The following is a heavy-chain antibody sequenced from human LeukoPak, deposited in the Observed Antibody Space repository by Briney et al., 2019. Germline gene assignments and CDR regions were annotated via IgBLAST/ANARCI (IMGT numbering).Heavy chain of an antibody. Sequence: ASVTVSCTASGYTFTGYYMHWVRQAPGQGLEWMGRINPNSGGTNYAQKFQGRVTMTRDTSISTAYMELSRLRSDDTAVYYCARNRIAVAGFDYWGQGTLVTVSS. CDR3: ARNRIAVAGFDY. CDR2: INPNSGGT. J-gene: IGHJ4*02. D-gene: IGHD6-19*01. V-gene: IGHV1-2*06. CDR1: GYTFTGYY.